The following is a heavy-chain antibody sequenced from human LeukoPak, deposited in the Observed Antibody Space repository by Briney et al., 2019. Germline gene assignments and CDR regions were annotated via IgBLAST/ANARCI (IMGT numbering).Heavy chain of an antibody. J-gene: IGHJ4*02. V-gene: IGHV3-64*01. CDR2: ISSNGGST. D-gene: IGHD1-26*01. CDR3: ARAYSGSYGDRYYFDY. Sequence: GSLRLSCAASGFTFSSYAMHWVRQAPGKGLEYVSAISSNGGSTYYANSVKGRFTISRDNSKNTLYLQMGSLRAEDMAVYYCARAYSGSYGDRYYFDYWGQGTLVTVSS. CDR1: GFTFSSYA.